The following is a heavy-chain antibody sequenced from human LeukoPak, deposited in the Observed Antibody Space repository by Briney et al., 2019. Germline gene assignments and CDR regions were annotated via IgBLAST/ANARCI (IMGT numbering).Heavy chain of an antibody. V-gene: IGHV3-9*01. D-gene: IGHD3-22*01. CDR1: GFTFDDFA. CDR3: AKSRDSSGYLDAFDI. CDR2: VSWNSGTI. J-gene: IGHJ3*02. Sequence: GGSLRLSCAASGFTFDDFAMHWVRQAPGKGLEWGSGVSWNSGTIGYADSVKGRFTISRDNARNSLYLQMNSLRAEDTALYYCAKSRDSSGYLDAFDIWGQGTMVTVSS.